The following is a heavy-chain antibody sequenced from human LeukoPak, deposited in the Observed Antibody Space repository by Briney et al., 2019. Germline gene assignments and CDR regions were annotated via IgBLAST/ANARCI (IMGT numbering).Heavy chain of an antibody. CDR3: ASHITMVRGVIVGGSWFDP. J-gene: IGHJ5*02. Sequence: ASVKVSCKAFGYTFTSNYMHWVRQAPGQGPEWMGVISPSGGSTTYAQKFQGRVTLTRDMSTSTAYMELSSLRYEDTAVYYCASHITMVRGVIVGGSWFDPWGQGTLVTVSS. D-gene: IGHD3-10*01. CDR2: ISPSGGST. CDR1: GYTFTSNY. V-gene: IGHV1-46*01.